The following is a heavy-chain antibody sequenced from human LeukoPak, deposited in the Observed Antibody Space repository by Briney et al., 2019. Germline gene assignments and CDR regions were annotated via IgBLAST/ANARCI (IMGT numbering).Heavy chain of an antibody. V-gene: IGHV3-23*01. CDR2: ISGSGGST. D-gene: IGHD3-10*01. J-gene: IGHJ5*02. Sequence: PGGSLRLSCAASGFTFSSYAMSWVRQAPGKGLEWVSAISGSGGSTYYADSVKGRFTISRGNSKNTRYLQMNSLRAADTAVYYFAKDLAIRGVRGVPTWGQGTLVTVSS. CDR3: AKDLAIRGVRGVPT. CDR1: GFTFSSYA.